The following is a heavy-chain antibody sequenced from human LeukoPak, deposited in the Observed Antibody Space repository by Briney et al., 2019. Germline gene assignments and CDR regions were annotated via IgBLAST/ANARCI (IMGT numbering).Heavy chain of an antibody. D-gene: IGHD5-18*01. J-gene: IGHJ6*03. CDR1: GFTFSSYE. CDR3: ASPSVDTAGYYYMDV. V-gene: IGHV3-48*03. CDR2: ISSSGSTI. Sequence: GGSLRLSCAASGFTFSSYEMNWVRQAPGKGLEWVSYISSSGSTIYYADSVKGRFTISRDNAKNSLYLQMNSLRAEDTAVYYCASPSVDTAGYYYMDVWGKGTTVTISS.